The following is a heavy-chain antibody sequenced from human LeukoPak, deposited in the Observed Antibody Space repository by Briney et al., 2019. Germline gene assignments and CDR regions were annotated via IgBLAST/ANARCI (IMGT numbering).Heavy chain of an antibody. CDR3: ARFLRNYWYSDY. Sequence: GGSLRLSCAAPGSTFSSYSMNWVRQAPGKGLKWISQITSSNTIYYADSVTGRFTISRDNDMNSLYLQMNSLTDEDTAMYYCARFLRNYWYSDYWGQGTLVTVSS. V-gene: IGHV3-48*02. J-gene: IGHJ4*02. CDR1: GSTFSSYS. D-gene: IGHD1-7*01. CDR2: ITSSNTI.